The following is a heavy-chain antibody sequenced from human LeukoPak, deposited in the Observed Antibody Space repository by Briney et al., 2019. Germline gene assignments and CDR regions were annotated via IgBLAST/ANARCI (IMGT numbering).Heavy chain of an antibody. CDR2: IYYSGST. J-gene: IGHJ5*02. CDR1: GGSISSSSYY. V-gene: IGHV4-39*07. D-gene: IGHD3-22*01. Sequence: PSETLSLTCTVSGGSISSSSYYWGWIRQPPGKGLEWIGSIYYSGSTYYNPSLKSRVTVSVDTSKNQFSLKLSSVTAADTAVYYCARGELITMIVVANNWFDPWGQGTLVTVSS. CDR3: ARGELITMIVVANNWFDP.